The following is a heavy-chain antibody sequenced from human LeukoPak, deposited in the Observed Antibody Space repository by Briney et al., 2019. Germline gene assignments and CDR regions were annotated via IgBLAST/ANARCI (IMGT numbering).Heavy chain of an antibody. CDR2: IIPILGIA. CDR1: GGTFSSYA. J-gene: IGHJ4*02. CDR3: ARGSTARGYSSGWYDY. D-gene: IGHD6-19*01. V-gene: IGHV1-69*04. Sequence: ASVKVSCKASGGTFSSYAISWVRQAPGQGLEWMGRIIPILGIANYAQKFQGRVTITADKSTSTAYMELSSLRSEDTAVYYCARGSTARGYSSGWYDYWGQGTLVTVSS.